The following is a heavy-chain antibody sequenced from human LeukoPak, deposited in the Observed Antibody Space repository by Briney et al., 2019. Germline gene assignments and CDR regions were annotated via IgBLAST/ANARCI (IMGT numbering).Heavy chain of an antibody. CDR1: GYTFTSYD. D-gene: IGHD5-12*01. J-gene: IGHJ4*02. CDR3: ASYSGYAQ. CDR2: MNPNSGNT. V-gene: IGHV1-8*03. Sequence: ASVKVSCKASGYTFTSYDVNWVRQATGQGLEWMGWMNPNSGNTGYAQKFQGRVTISRDTSITTAYMELSSLTSEDTAVYYCASYSGYAQWGQGTLVTVSS.